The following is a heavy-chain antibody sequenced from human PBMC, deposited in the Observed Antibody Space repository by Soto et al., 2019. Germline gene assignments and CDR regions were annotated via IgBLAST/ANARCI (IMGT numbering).Heavy chain of an antibody. CDR1: DGSIISYY. D-gene: IGHD1-20*01. CDR3: ARTYNWNDVPFEY. CDR2: IYYSGST. Sequence: SETLSLTCTVSDGSIISYYWSWIRLPPGKGLEWIGYIYYSGSTNYNPSLMSRVTMSVDTSKNQFSLKLSSVTAADTAVYYCARTYNWNDVPFEYWGQGVLVTVSS. V-gene: IGHV4-59*13. J-gene: IGHJ4*02.